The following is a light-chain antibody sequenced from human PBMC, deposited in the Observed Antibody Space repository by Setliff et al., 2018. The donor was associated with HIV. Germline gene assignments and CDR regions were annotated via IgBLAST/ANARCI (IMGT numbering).Light chain of an antibody. CDR1: SNDIGGYNY. CDR2: NVN. Sequence: QSALTQPASVSGSPGQSITISCTGTSNDIGGYNYVSWYQQHPGEAPKLIIYNVNNRPSGVSSRFSGSKSGNTASLSISELRAEAETDYYCTSYTGGNTRVFGTGTKVTV. V-gene: IGLV2-14*03. CDR3: TSYTGGNTRV. J-gene: IGLJ1*01.